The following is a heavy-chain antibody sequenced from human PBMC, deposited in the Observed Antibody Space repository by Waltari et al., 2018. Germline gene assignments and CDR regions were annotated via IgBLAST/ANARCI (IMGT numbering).Heavy chain of an antibody. CDR3: ARDRRYGLVVVTVDAFDI. V-gene: IGHV1-69*01. J-gene: IGHJ3*02. Sequence: QVQLVQSGAEVKKPGSSVKVSCKASGGTFSSYAISWVRPAPGQGLEWMGGIIPIFGTANYAQKFQGRVTITADESTSTAYMELSSLRSEDTAVYYCARDRRYGLVVVTVDAFDIWGQGTMVTVSS. D-gene: IGHD2-21*02. CDR2: IIPIFGTA. CDR1: GGTFSSYA.